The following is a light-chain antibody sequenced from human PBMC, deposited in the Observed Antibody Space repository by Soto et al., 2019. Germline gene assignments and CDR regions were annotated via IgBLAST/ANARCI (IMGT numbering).Light chain of an antibody. Sequence: DIQMTQSPSTLSASVGDRVTITCRASQSINNWLAWYQQKPGKAPNLLIHQASILQSGVPSRFSGSVSGTEFTLTITSLQPDDFAFYYCQQYLTYSEVSFGGGTKVEIK. CDR2: QAS. J-gene: IGKJ4*01. CDR3: QQYLTYSEVS. V-gene: IGKV1-5*03. CDR1: QSINNW.